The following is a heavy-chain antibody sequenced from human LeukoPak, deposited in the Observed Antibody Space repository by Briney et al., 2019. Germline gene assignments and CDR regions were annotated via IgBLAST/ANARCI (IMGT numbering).Heavy chain of an antibody. V-gene: IGHV3-64D*06. J-gene: IGHJ5*02. CDR3: VKGGYDYGVPPIDP. Sequence: GGSLRLSCSASGFTFSSYAMHWVRQAPGKGLEYVSAISSNGGSTYYADSVKGRFTISRDNSKNTLYLQMSSLRAEDTAVYYCVKGGYDYGVPPIDPWGRGTLVTVSS. CDR1: GFTFSSYA. CDR2: ISSNGGST. D-gene: IGHD4-17*01.